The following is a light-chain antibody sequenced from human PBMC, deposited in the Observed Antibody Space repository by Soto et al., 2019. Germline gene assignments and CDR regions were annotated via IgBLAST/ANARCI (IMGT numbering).Light chain of an antibody. CDR2: GAS. V-gene: IGKV3-20*01. CDR3: QQYGSSPWT. CDR1: QSISSSY. Sequence: EIVLTQSPATLSLSPGERATLSCRARQSISSSYLAWYQQKSGQAPRLLIYGASSRATGIPDRFSGSGSGTDFTLTISRLEPEDFAVYYCQQYGSSPWTFGQGTKVEIK. J-gene: IGKJ1*01.